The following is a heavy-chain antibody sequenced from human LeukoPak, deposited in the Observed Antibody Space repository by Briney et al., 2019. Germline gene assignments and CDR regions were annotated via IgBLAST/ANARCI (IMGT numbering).Heavy chain of an antibody. CDR1: GFTFSSYA. CDR2: ISGSGGST. D-gene: IGHD3-16*01. V-gene: IGHV3-23*01. J-gene: IGHJ4*02. Sequence: GGSLRLSCAASGFTFSSYAMSWVRQAPGKGLEWVSAISGSGGSTYYADSVKGRFTISRDNAKNTLYLQMNSLRAEDTAVYYCARWYDRTPLDYWGQGTLVTVSS. CDR3: ARWYDRTPLDY.